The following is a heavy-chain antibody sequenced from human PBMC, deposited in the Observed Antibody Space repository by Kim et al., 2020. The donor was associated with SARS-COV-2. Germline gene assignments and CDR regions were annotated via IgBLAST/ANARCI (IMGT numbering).Heavy chain of an antibody. V-gene: IGHV1-3*01. CDR1: GYTFNTYA. D-gene: IGHD2-2*03. J-gene: IGHJ4*02. Sequence: ASVKVSCKASGYTFNTYAMHWVRQAPGQRPEWMGWINAANGDTKYSQNFQGRVTITRDTSASTAYMELSSLRAEDTAVYYCARGYGFCSATSCQTADFWGQGTLVTVSS. CDR2: INAANGDT. CDR3: ARGYGFCSATSCQTADF.